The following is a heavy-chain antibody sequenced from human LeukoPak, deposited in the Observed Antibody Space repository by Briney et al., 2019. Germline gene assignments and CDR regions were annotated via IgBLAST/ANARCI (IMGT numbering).Heavy chain of an antibody. J-gene: IGHJ4*02. CDR1: GFRFSDYD. D-gene: IGHD3-10*01. CDR3: AKGGFYGSASYYKGYFDY. V-gene: IGHV3-30*18. Sequence: GGSLRLSCAASGFRFSDYDMHWVRQAPGKGLEWVAVISYDASERYYADSVKGRFTISRDNSKNTLYLHMNSLRAEDTAVYYCAKGGFYGSASYYKGYFDYWGQGTLVAVSS. CDR2: ISYDASER.